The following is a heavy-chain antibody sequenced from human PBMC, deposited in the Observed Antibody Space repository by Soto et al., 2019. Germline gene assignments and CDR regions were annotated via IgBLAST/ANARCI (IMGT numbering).Heavy chain of an antibody. CDR2: ISYTGST. D-gene: IGHD6-13*01. V-gene: IGHV4-61*01. J-gene: IGHJ3*01. CDR1: GGSVSSGSYY. Sequence: PSETLSLTCTVSGGSVSSGSYYWSWIRHPPGKGLEWIGYISYTGSTNYNPSLKSRVTISAETPKNQFSLKLTSVTAADTAVYYCAREGYRSSWYWAGAFGLWAQGPMVTVSS. CDR3: AREGYRSSWYWAGAFGL.